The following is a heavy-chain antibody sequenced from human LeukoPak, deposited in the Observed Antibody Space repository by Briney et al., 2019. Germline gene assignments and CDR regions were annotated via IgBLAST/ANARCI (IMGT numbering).Heavy chain of an antibody. D-gene: IGHD2-15*01. V-gene: IGHV4-59*01. CDR2: IYYSGST. CDR3: ARSVVVVAATLDPAFDI. J-gene: IGHJ3*02. CDR1: GGSISSYY. Sequence: SETLSLTCTVSGGSISSYYRSWIRQPPGKGLEWIGYIYYSGSTNYNPSLKSRVTISVDTSKNQFSLKLSSVTAADTAVYYCARSVVVVAATLDPAFDIWGQGTMVTVSS.